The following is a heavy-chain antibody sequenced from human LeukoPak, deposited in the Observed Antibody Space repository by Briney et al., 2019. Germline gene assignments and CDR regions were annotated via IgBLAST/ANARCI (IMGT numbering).Heavy chain of an antibody. CDR1: GSTFSSYG. CDR3: ARVLSGSWDWFDP. CDR2: IWYDGSNK. J-gene: IGHJ5*02. D-gene: IGHD3-22*01. Sequence: GGSLRLSCAASGSTFSSYGMHWVRQAPGKGLEWVAVIWYDGSNKYYADSVKGRFTISRDNAMNTVYLQMNSLRAEDTAVYYCARVLSGSWDWFDPWGQGTLVTVSS. V-gene: IGHV3-33*01.